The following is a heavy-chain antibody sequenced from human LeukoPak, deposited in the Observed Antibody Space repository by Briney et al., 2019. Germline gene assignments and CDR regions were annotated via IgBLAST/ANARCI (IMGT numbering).Heavy chain of an antibody. Sequence: GGSLRLSCAAPGFTFSSYAMSWVRQAPGKGLELVSSISGSGGSTYYADSVKGRFTISRDNSKNTLYLQMNSLRAEDTAVYYCAISRYSGSYPFDYWGQGTLVTVSS. D-gene: IGHD1-26*01. CDR1: GFTFSSYA. CDR2: ISGSGGST. J-gene: IGHJ4*02. CDR3: AISRYSGSYPFDY. V-gene: IGHV3-23*01.